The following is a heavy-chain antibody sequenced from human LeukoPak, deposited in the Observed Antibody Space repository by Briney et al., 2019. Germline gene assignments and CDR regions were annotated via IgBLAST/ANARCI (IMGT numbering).Heavy chain of an antibody. J-gene: IGHJ4*02. Sequence: SETLSLTCTVSDASISGYYWSWIRQPPGKGLEWIGSIHFSGSTNYNPSLRSRVTISVDTSKNQLSLKLSSVTAADTAVYYCARELGGIYFDYWVQGTLVTVSS. CDR3: ARELGGIYFDY. CDR1: DASISGYY. V-gene: IGHV4-59*01. D-gene: IGHD1-26*01. CDR2: IHFSGST.